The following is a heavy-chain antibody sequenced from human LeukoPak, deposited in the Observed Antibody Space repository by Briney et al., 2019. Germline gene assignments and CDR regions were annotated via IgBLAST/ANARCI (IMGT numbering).Heavy chain of an antibody. V-gene: IGHV1-24*01. D-gene: IGHD5-18*01. CDR2: FDPEDGET. J-gene: IGHJ6*02. CDR3: ATDSGYSYENYYYGMDV. CDR1: GYTFTSYG. Sequence: ASVKVSCKASGYTFTSYGISWVRQAPGQGLEWMGGFDPEDGETIYAQKFQGRVTMTEDTSTDTAYMELSSLRSEDTAVYYCATDSGYSYENYYYGMDVWGQGTTVTVSS.